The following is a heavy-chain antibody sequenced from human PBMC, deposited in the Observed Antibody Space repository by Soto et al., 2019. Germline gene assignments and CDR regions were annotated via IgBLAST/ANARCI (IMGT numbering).Heavy chain of an antibody. CDR2: IKQAGSER. CDR3: ATVVGAPNWFDP. Sequence: EVQLVESGGGLVQPGGSLRLSCAASGFTFSSYWMSWVRQAPGKGLVWVANIKQAGSERYYVDSVKGRFTISRDNGKNSLYLQMNSLRAEDTAVYYCATVVGAPNWFDPWGQGTLVTVSS. D-gene: IGHD1-26*01. J-gene: IGHJ5*02. V-gene: IGHV3-7*04. CDR1: GFTFSSYW.